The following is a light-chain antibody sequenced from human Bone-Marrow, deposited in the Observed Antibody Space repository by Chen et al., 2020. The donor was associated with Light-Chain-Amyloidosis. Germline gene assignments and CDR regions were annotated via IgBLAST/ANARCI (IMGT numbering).Light chain of an antibody. CDR1: SSDVGGDNH. J-gene: IGLJ1*01. V-gene: IGLV2-14*01. CDR2: EVT. Sequence: QSALTQPASVSGSPGQSITISCTGNSSDVGGDNHVSWYQQHPDKAPQLMIYEVTNRPSCVPVRFSGSKSDNTASLTIAGLQTEDDADYFCSSYTVTNTLVFGSGTRVTVL. CDR3: SSYTVTNTLV.